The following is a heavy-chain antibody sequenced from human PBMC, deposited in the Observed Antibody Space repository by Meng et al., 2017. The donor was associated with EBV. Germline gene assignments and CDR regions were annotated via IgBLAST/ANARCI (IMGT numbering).Heavy chain of an antibody. D-gene: IGHD4-23*01. CDR3: AGSYGGVLNY. V-gene: IGHV4-34*01. CDR2: INHSGST. Sequence: QGAVKRGGAGRLKPSEPLSLPCAVYGGSFSGYYWSWIRQPPGKGLEWIGEINHSGSTNYNPSLKSRVTISVDTSKNQFSLKLSSVTAADTAVYYCAGSYGGVLNYWGQGTLVTVSS. CDR1: GGSFSGYY. J-gene: IGHJ4*02.